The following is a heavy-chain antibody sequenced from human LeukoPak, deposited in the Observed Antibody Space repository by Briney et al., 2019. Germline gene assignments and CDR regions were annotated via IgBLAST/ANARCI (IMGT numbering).Heavy chain of an antibody. Sequence: PSETLSLTCTVSGGSVSSGSYYWSWIRQPPGKGLEWIGYIYYSGSTNYNPSLKSRVTISVDTSKNQFSLKLSSVTAADTAVYYCARDARNYDRYGMDVWGQGTTVTVSS. CDR1: GGSVSSGSYY. D-gene: IGHD3-3*01. CDR2: IYYSGST. J-gene: IGHJ6*01. V-gene: IGHV4-61*01. CDR3: ARDARNYDRYGMDV.